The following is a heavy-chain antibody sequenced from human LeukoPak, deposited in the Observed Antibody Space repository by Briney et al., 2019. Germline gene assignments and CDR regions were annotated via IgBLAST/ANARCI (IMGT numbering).Heavy chain of an antibody. D-gene: IGHD6-13*01. CDR2: IIPIFGTA. V-gene: IGHV1-69*13. CDR1: GGTFSSYA. CDR3: ARVGSSWYGDNDAFDI. Sequence: ASVKVSCKASGGTFSSYAISWVRQAPGQGLEWMGGIIPIFGTANYAQKFQGRVTITADESTSTAYMELSSLRSEDTAVYYCARVGSSWYGDNDAFDIWGQGTMVTVSS. J-gene: IGHJ3*02.